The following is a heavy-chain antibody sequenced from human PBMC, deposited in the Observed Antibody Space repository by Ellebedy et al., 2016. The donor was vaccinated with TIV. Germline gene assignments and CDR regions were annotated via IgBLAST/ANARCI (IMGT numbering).Heavy chain of an antibody. D-gene: IGHD3-10*01. CDR2: IYNDGSST. J-gene: IGHJ4*02. Sequence: GESLKISCAASGFTFSNYWMHWVRQAPGKGLVWVSRIYNDGSSTSYADSVEGRFTISRDNPKNTVYLQVNSLRAEDTAVYYCAHFLGNTMVRGVLTALDYWGQGALVTVSS. CDR3: AHFLGNTMVRGVLTALDY. V-gene: IGHV3-74*01. CDR1: GFTFSNYW.